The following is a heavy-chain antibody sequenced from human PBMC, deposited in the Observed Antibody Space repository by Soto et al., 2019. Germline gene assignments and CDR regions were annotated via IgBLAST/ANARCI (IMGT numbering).Heavy chain of an antibody. J-gene: IGHJ6*02. CDR1: GFTFSSYS. D-gene: IGHD4-17*01. CDR2: ISSSGTTI. CDR3: ARAYGPMDV. V-gene: IGHV3-48*01. Sequence: EVQLVESVGGLVQPGGSLRLSCAASGFTFSSYSMNWVRQAPGKGLEWVSYISSSGTTIYYADSVKGRFTISRDNAKNSLYLQMNSLRAEDTAVYYCARAYGPMDVWGQGTTVTVSS.